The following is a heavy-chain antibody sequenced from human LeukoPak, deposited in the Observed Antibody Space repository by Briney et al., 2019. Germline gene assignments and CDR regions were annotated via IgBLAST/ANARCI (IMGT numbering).Heavy chain of an antibody. CDR3: ARGPYQYGLGNSVCFDY. CDR1: GFTFSSFT. D-gene: IGHD3-10*01. J-gene: IGHJ4*02. V-gene: IGHV3-21*01. CDR2: ISSSSRDI. Sequence: GGSLRLSCAASGFTFSSFTMNWVRQAPGKGLEWVAAISSSSRDIFYADSVKGRFSISRDNTQNSLSLQMNSLRAEDTAVYYCARGPYQYGLGNSVCFDYWGQGTLVTVSS.